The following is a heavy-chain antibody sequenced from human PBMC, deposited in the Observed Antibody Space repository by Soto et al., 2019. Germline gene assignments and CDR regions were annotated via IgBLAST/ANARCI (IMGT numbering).Heavy chain of an antibody. D-gene: IGHD2-2*01. CDR2: INHSGST. CDR1: GGSFSGYY. V-gene: IGHV4-34*01. Sequence: PSETLSLTCAVYGGSFSGYYWSWIRQPPGKGLEWIGEINHSGSTNYNPSLKSRVTISVDTSKNQFSLKLSSVTAADTAVYYCARVGYCSSTSCYVRYYYGMDVWGQGTTVTVSS. J-gene: IGHJ6*02. CDR3: ARVGYCSSTSCYVRYYYGMDV.